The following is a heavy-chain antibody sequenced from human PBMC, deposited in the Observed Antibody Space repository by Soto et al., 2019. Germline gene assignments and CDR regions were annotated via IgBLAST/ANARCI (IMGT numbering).Heavy chain of an antibody. Sequence: QVQLQQWGAGLLKPSETLSLTCAVYGGSFSGYYWSWIRQPPGKGLEWIGEINHSGSTNYNPSLKGRVPISVGTSQNQFSLELSSVTDADTAVYFCGRGGPRGYNYGYGHFPHWGQGTLVTVSS. CDR2: INHSGST. CDR1: GGSFSGYY. CDR3: GRGGPRGYNYGYGHFPH. D-gene: IGHD5-18*01. J-gene: IGHJ1*01. V-gene: IGHV4-34*01.